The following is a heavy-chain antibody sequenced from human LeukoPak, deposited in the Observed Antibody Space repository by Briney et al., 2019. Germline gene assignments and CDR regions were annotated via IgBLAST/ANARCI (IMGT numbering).Heavy chain of an antibody. CDR1: GDSIRSTSYY. J-gene: IGHJ4*02. Sequence: SETLSLTCTVSGDSIRSTSYYWGWIRQPPGKGLEWIGSIYYSGDTYYNPSLKSRVTIAVDTSKNQFSLKLNSVTVADTAVYCCARRKSFYDSSGYFDHWGRGTLVTVS. D-gene: IGHD3-22*01. CDR2: IYYSGDT. CDR3: ARRKSFYDSSGYFDH. V-gene: IGHV4-39*01.